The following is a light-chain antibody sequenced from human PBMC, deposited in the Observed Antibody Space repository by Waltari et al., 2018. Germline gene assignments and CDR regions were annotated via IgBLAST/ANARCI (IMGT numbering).Light chain of an antibody. V-gene: IGKV1-5*03. Sequence: DIQMTQSPSTPFASVGDRVTITCRASQRISSWLAWYQQKPGKAPQLLICTASSLQSGVPSRFSGSGSGTEFTLTISSLQPDDFATYYCQQYNSYPRTFGQGTKVEIK. CDR1: QRISSW. CDR3: QQYNSYPRT. J-gene: IGKJ1*01. CDR2: TAS.